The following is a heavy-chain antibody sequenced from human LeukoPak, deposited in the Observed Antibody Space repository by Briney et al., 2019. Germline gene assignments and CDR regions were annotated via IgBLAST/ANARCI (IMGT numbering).Heavy chain of an antibody. Sequence: SGGSLRLSCAASGFTLSDHYMDWVRQAPGKGLEWVGRNKNKANSYTTEYAASVKGRFTISRDDSRNSLHLIMNSRSTEDTAVYSCVRETYGSFDSWGQGTLVTVSS. CDR2: NKNKANSYTT. D-gene: IGHD4-17*01. CDR3: VRETYGSFDS. V-gene: IGHV3-72*01. CDR1: GFTLSDHY. J-gene: IGHJ4*02.